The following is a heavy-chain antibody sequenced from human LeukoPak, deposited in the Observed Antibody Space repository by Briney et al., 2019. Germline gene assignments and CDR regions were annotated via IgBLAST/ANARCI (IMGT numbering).Heavy chain of an antibody. CDR2: ISYDGSNK. D-gene: IGHD4-17*01. Sequence: GRSLRLSCAASGFTFSSYGMHWVRQAPGKRLEWVAVISYDGSNKYYADSVKGRFTISRDNSKNTLYLQMNSLRAEDTAVYYCAKATTVTTYGMDVWGQGTTVTVSS. CDR3: AKATTVTTYGMDV. V-gene: IGHV3-30*18. CDR1: GFTFSSYG. J-gene: IGHJ6*02.